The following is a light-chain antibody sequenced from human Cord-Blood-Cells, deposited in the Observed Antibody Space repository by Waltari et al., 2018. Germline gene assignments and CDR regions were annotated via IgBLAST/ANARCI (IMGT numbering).Light chain of an antibody. Sequence: DIQMTQSPSSLSASVGDRVTITCRASQSISSYLNWYQQKPGKAPKPLLYAASSLQSGVPSRFSGRGSGTDVTLTISSLQPEDCATDYCQQSDSTPLTFGGGTKVESK. CDR1: QSISSY. CDR2: AAS. V-gene: IGKV1-39*01. CDR3: QQSDSTPLT. J-gene: IGKJ4*01.